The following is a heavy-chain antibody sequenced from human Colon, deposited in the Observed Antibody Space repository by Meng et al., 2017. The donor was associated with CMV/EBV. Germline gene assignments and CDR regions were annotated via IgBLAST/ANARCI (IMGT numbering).Heavy chain of an antibody. D-gene: IGHD6-19*01. J-gene: IGHJ4*02. CDR3: ARGRTGTGWKYYFDY. V-gene: IGHV3-49*04. CDR2: VRSKIYGGTR. CDR1: GFTFGDYG. Sequence: GESLKISCTASGFTFGDYGMTWVRQAPGKGLEWVGFVRSKIYGGTREYAASVEGRFTVSRDDSTSIVYLQLNSLITEDTAVYYCARGRTGTGWKYYFDYGGRGTLVTVSS.